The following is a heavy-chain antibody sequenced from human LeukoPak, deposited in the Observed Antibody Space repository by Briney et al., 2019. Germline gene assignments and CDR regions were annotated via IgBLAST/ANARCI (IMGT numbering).Heavy chain of an antibody. Sequence: SETLSLTCAVSGGSISSGGYSGSWIRQPPGKGLGWIGYTYYSGSTYYNPSLKSRVTISVDTSKNQFSLKLSSVTAADTAVYYCARGRDDYTSFDYWGQGTLVTVSS. CDR3: ARGRDDYTSFDY. CDR1: GGSISSGGYS. V-gene: IGHV4-30-4*07. CDR2: TYYSGST. J-gene: IGHJ4*02. D-gene: IGHD4-11*01.